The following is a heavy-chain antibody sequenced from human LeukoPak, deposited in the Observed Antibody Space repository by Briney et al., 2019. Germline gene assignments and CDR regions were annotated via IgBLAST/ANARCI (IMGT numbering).Heavy chain of an antibody. J-gene: IGHJ4*02. CDR3: TRVLIYDGPPIDY. D-gene: IGHD2-21*01. Sequence: PGGSLRLSCTASGFTFGDYAMSWFRQAPGKGLEWVGFIRSKAYGGTTEYAASVKGRFTISRDDSKSIAYLQMNGLKTEDTAVYYCTRVLIYDGPPIDYWGQGTLVTVSS. CDR1: GFTFGDYA. CDR2: IRSKAYGGTT. V-gene: IGHV3-49*03.